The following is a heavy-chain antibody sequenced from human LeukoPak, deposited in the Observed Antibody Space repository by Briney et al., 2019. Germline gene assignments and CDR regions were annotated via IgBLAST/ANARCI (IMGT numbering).Heavy chain of an antibody. CDR3: ARVGYSSGWYRYYFDY. CDR1: GGSFSGYY. D-gene: IGHD6-19*01. Sequence: PSETLSLTCAVYGGSFSGYYWSWIRQPPGKGLEWIGSIYHSGSTYYNPSLKSRVTISVDTSKNQFSLKLSSVTAADTAVYYCARVGYSSGWYRYYFDYWGQGTLVIVSS. CDR2: IYHSGST. V-gene: IGHV4-34*01. J-gene: IGHJ4*02.